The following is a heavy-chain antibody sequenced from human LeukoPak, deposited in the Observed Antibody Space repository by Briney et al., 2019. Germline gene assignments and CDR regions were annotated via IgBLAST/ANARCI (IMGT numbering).Heavy chain of an antibody. CDR2: IYHSGST. V-gene: IGHV4-39*07. Sequence: PSETLSLTCTVSGGSISTSNYYWGWIRQPPGKGLEWIGSIYHSGSTYYNPSLKSRVTISVDTSKNQFSLKLSSVTAADTAVYYCARIVLMVYATTYYFDYWGQGTLVTVSS. CDR1: GGSISTSNYY. D-gene: IGHD2-8*01. J-gene: IGHJ4*02. CDR3: ARIVLMVYATTYYFDY.